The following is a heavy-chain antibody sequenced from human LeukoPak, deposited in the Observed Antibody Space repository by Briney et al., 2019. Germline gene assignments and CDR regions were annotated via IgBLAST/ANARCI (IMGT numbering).Heavy chain of an antibody. D-gene: IGHD1-26*01. CDR2: INPNSGGT. Sequence: ASVKVSCKASGYTFTGYYMHWVRQAPGQGLEWMGWINPNSGGTNYAQKFQGRVTMTRDTSISTAYMELSRLRSDDTAVYYCATVRWELLRGYYFDYWGQGTLVTVSS. J-gene: IGHJ4*02. CDR3: ATVRWELLRGYYFDY. V-gene: IGHV1-2*02. CDR1: GYTFTGYY.